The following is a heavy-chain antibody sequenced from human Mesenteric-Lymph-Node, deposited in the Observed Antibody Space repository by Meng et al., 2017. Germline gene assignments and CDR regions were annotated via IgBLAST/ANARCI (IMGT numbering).Heavy chain of an antibody. V-gene: IGHV4-39*07. Sequence: SETLSSTCTASGGPVSSGSYYWGWLRQPPGKGLEWIGSIYHSGSTYYNPSLKSRVTISVDTSKNQFSLKLSSVTAADTAVYYCGTSQWLAPYYFDYWGQGTLVTVSS. CDR2: IYHSGST. CDR3: GTSQWLAPYYFDY. J-gene: IGHJ4*02. CDR1: GGPVSSGSYY. D-gene: IGHD6-19*01.